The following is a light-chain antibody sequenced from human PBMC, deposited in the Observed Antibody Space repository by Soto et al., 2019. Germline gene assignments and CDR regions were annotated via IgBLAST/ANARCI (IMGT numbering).Light chain of an antibody. V-gene: IGKV3-20*01. CDR3: QQYGSSRT. CDR1: QSVSSSY. CDR2: GAS. J-gene: IGKJ1*01. Sequence: EIVLTQSPGTLSLSPGERATLSCRASQSVSSSYLAWYQQKPGQAPRLLLYGASSRATGIPDRFSGSGSGTDFTLTISRLEPEDFAVYYRQQYGSSRTFGQGTKVEIK.